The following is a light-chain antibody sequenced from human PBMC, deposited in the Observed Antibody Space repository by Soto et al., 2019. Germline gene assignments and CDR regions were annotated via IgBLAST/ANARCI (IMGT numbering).Light chain of an antibody. Sequence: IVLTQSPATLSLSPGKRVTLSCRASQNISNYLIWYQQKPGQAPRLLIYGASNRATGIPDRFSGSGSGTDFTLTISSLQPEEFGTYLCELSYSVRICFGHGTRLEIK. CDR2: GAS. CDR1: QNISNY. J-gene: IGKJ5*01. V-gene: IGKV3-11*01. CDR3: ELSYSVRIC.